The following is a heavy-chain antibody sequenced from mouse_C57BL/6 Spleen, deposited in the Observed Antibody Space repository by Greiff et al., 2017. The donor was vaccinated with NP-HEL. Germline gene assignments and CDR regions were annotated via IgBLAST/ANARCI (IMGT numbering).Heavy chain of an antibody. Sequence: VQLQQPGAELVQPGASVKMSCKASGYTFTSYWITWVKQRPGQGLAWIGDIYPGSGSTNYNEKFKSKATLTVDTSSSTAYMQLSSLTSEDSAVYYCASYYDYDGDYYAMDYGGQGTSVTVSS. CDR2: IYPGSGST. CDR1: GYTFTSYW. D-gene: IGHD2-4*01. J-gene: IGHJ4*01. V-gene: IGHV1-55*01. CDR3: ASYYDYDGDYYAMDY.